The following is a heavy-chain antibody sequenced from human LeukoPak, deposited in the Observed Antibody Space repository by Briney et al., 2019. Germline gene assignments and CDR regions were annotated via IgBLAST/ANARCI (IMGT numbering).Heavy chain of an antibody. Sequence: GGSLRLSCAASGFTFSTYWVHWVRQAPGKGLAWVSRITSDGSSTSYADSVKGRFTISRDNTKNTLYLQMKSLRAEDTAVYYCASLHDIVVIPDATIDYCGQGTLVTVSS. CDR1: GFTFSTYW. V-gene: IGHV3-74*01. CDR2: ITSDGSST. CDR3: ASLHDIVVIPDATIDY. D-gene: IGHD2-2*01. J-gene: IGHJ4*02.